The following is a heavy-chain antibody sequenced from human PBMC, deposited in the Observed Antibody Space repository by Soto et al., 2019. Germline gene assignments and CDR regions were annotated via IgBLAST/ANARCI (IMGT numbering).Heavy chain of an antibody. CDR3: ARGMVVRAPCAGWFDP. V-gene: IGHV4-34*01. CDR1: GGSFSGYY. J-gene: IGHJ5*02. CDR2: INHSGST. Sequence: QVQLQQWGAGLLKPSETLSLTCAVYGGSFSGYYWSWIRQPPGKGLEWIGEINHSGSTNYNPSLKSRVTISVDTSKNQFSLKLSSVTAADTAVYYCARGMVVRAPCAGWFDPWGQGTLVTVSS. D-gene: IGHD3-10*01.